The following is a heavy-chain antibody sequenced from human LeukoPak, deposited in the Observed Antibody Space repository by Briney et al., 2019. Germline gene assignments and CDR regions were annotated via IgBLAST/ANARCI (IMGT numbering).Heavy chain of an antibody. D-gene: IGHD2-2*01. V-gene: IGHV3-23*01. CDR2: ISGSGGST. CDR3: AKDLQERVVLPAPTFDP. Sequence: GGSLRLSCAASGFTFSSYGMSWVRQAPGKGLEWVSAISGSGGSTYYADSVKGRFTISRDNSKNTLYLQMNSLRAEDTAVYYCAKDLQERVVLPAPTFDPWGQGTLVTVSS. J-gene: IGHJ5*02. CDR1: GFTFSSYG.